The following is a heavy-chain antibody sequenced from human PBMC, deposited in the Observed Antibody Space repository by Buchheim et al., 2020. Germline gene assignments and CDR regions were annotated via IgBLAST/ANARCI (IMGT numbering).Heavy chain of an antibody. CDR3: AAGVQYCSSTSCYTDYYYGMDV. CDR2: ISYDGSNK. CDR1: GFTFSSYG. V-gene: IGHV3-30*03. D-gene: IGHD2-2*02. J-gene: IGHJ6*02. Sequence: QVQLVESGGGVVQPGRSLRLSCAASGFTFSSYGMHWVRQAPGKGLEWVAVISYDGSNKYYADSVKGRFTISRDNSKNTLYLQMNSLRAEDTAVYYCAAGVQYCSSTSCYTDYYYGMDVWGQGTT.